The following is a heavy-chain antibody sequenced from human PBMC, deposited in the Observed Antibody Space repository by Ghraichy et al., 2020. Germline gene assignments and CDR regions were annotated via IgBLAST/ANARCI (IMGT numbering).Heavy chain of an antibody. V-gene: IGHV1-69*06. J-gene: IGHJ5*02. CDR2: IIPIFGTA. CDR3: ARDLGYCSGGSCYSFWFDP. D-gene: IGHD2-15*01. Sequence: SVKVSCKASGGTFSSYAISWVRQAPGQGLEWMGGIIPIFGTANYAQKFQGRVTITADKSTSTAYMELSSLRSEDTAVYYCARDLGYCSGGSCYSFWFDPWGQGTLVTVSS. CDR1: GGTFSSYA.